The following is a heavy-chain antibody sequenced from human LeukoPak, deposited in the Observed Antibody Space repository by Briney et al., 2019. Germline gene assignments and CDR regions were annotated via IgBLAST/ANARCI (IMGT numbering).Heavy chain of an antibody. CDR2: IYHTGAT. J-gene: IGHJ1*01. CDR3: ARTVDSSGFSCFQH. CDR1: GHSIINSYY. V-gene: IGHV4-38-2*02. D-gene: IGHD3-22*01. Sequence: SGTLSLTCTVSGHSIINSYYWGWIRQPPGKGLEWIGSIYHTGATYYNPSLKSRVTISVDTSKNQFSLKLNSVTAADTAVYYCARTVDSSGFSCFQHWGQGTLVTVSS.